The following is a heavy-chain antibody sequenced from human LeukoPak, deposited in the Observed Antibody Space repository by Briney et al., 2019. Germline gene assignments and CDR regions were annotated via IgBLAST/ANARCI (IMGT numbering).Heavy chain of an antibody. V-gene: IGHV4-34*01. Sequence: SETLSLNCAVYGVSFSGYYWSWVRQPPGKGLEWIGEINHSGSTNYNPSLKSRVTISVDTSKNQFSLKLSSVTAADTAVYYCARDRSFHYYDSSGYPNDAFDIWGQGTMVTVSS. CDR3: ARDRSFHYYDSSGYPNDAFDI. CDR2: INHSGST. D-gene: IGHD3-22*01. CDR1: GVSFSGYY. J-gene: IGHJ3*02.